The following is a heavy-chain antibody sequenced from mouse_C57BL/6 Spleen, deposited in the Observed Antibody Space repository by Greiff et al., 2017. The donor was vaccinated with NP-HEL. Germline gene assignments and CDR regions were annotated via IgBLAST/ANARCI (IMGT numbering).Heavy chain of an antibody. CDR1: GYTFTSYW. D-gene: IGHD4-1*01. Sequence: VQLQQPGAELVMPGASVKLSCKASGYTFTSYWMHWVKQRPGQGLEWIGEIDPSDSYTNYNQKFKGKSTLTVDKSSSTAYMQLSRLTSEDSAVYYWARERTGTTDFDYWGQGTTLTVSS. V-gene: IGHV1-69*01. CDR2: IDPSDSYT. J-gene: IGHJ2*01. CDR3: ARERTGTTDFDY.